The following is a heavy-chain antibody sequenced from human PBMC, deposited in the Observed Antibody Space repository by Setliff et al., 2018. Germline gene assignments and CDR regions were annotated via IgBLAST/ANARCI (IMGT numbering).Heavy chain of an antibody. CDR3: ARVAQYSSSSFYYYDYGMDV. CDR2: IYYSAST. V-gene: IGHV4-34*01. D-gene: IGHD6-6*01. J-gene: IGHJ6*02. Sequence: SETLSLTCAVYGGSFSGYYWGWILQPPGKGLEWIGSIYYSASTYYNPSLKSRVTLSVDTSKNHFSLKLSSVTAADTAVYYCARVAQYSSSSFYYYDYGMDVWGQGTTVTVSS. CDR1: GGSFSGYY.